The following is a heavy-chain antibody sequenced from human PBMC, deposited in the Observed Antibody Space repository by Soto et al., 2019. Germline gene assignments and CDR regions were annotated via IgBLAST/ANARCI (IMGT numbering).Heavy chain of an antibody. J-gene: IGHJ4*02. CDR1: GFTFSSYA. V-gene: IGHV3-23*01. CDR2: ISGSGGST. Sequence: EVQLLESGGGLVQPGGSLRLSCAASGFTFSSYAMSWVRQAPGKVLEWVSAISGSGGSTYYADSVKGRFTISRDNSKNKLYLQMNSLRAEDTAVYYCAKATAAVYYYDSSGPGYFDYWGQGTLVTVSS. D-gene: IGHD3-22*01. CDR3: AKATAAVYYYDSSGPGYFDY.